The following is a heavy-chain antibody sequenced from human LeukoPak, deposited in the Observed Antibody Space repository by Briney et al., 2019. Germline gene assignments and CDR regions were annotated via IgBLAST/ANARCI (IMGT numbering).Heavy chain of an antibody. CDR1: GYSFTSYW. CDR2: IDPSDSYT. J-gene: IGHJ4*02. D-gene: IGHD6-19*01. Sequence: NLGESLKISCKGSGYSFTSYWISWVRQMPGKGLEWMGRIDPSDSYTNYSPSFQGNVTISADKSISTAYLQWSSLKASDTAMYYCARHDTSGWSTVGTDYWGQGTLVTVSS. CDR3: ARHDTSGWSTVGTDY. V-gene: IGHV5-10-1*01.